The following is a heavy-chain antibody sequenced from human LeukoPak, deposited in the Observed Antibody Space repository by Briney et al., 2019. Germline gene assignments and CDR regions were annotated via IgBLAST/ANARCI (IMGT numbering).Heavy chain of an antibody. CDR2: ISSSGSTI. V-gene: IGHV3-11*01. D-gene: IGHD3-10*01. CDR1: GFTFSDYY. CDR3: ARDTVSITMVRGVEEYYYYGMDV. Sequence: GGSLRLSCAASGFTFSDYYMSWIGQAPGKGLEWVSYISSSGSTIYYADSVKGRFTISRDNAKNSLYLQMNSLRAEDTAVYYCARDTVSITMVRGVEEYYYYGMDVWGQGTTVTVSS. J-gene: IGHJ6*02.